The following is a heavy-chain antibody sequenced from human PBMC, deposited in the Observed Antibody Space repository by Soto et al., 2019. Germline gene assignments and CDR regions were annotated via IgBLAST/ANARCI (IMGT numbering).Heavy chain of an antibody. CDR3: ARRYRPGFDY. V-gene: IGHV4-39*01. J-gene: IGHJ4*02. CDR1: GGSISSSSYY. Sequence: PSETLSLTCTVSGGSISSSSYYWGWIRQPPGKGLEWIGYTYYSGSTYYNPSLKSRVTISVDTSKNQFSLKLSSVTAADTAVYYCARRYRPGFDYWGQGTLVTVSS. D-gene: IGHD1-26*01. CDR2: TYYSGST.